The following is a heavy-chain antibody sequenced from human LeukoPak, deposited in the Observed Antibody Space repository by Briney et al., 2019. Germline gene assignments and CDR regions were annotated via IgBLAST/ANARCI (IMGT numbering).Heavy chain of an antibody. D-gene: IGHD6-13*01. CDR3: AKDPHSSSWWAINWFDP. J-gene: IGHJ5*02. V-gene: IGHV3-74*01. Sequence: GGSLRLSCAASGFTFSSYWMHWVRQAPGTGLVWVSRINSDGSSTTYADSVKGRFTISRDNSKNTLYLQMNSLRAEDTAVYYCAKDPHSSSWWAINWFDPWGQGTLVTVSS. CDR2: INSDGSST. CDR1: GFTFSSYW.